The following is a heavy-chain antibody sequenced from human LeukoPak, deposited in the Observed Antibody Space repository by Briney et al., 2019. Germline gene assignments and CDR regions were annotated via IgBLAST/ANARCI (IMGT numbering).Heavy chain of an antibody. J-gene: IGHJ6*02. CDR3: AKDIGYSSGWHYYYYYGMDV. D-gene: IGHD6-19*01. CDR1: GFTFDDYA. CDR2: ISGDGGST. Sequence: GGSLRLSCAASGFTFDDYAMHWVRQAPGKGLEWVSLISGDGGSTYYADSVKGRFTISRGNSKNSLYLQMNSLRTEDTALYYCAKDIGYSSGWHYYYYYGMDVWGQGTTVTVSS. V-gene: IGHV3-43*02.